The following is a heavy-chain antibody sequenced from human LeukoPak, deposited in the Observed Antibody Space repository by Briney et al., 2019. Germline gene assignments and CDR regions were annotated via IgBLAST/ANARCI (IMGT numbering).Heavy chain of an antibody. V-gene: IGHV3-21*04. CDR1: GFTFSSYS. CDR2: ISSISSYI. Sequence: NPGGPLRLSCAASGFTFSSYSMNWVRQAPGKGLEWVSSISSISSYIYYADSVNGRFTISRDNSKNSLYLQMNSMRAEDTAVYYCARVMWVAYCGGDCYSDAFDIWGQGTMVTVSS. D-gene: IGHD2-21*02. CDR3: ARVMWVAYCGGDCYSDAFDI. J-gene: IGHJ3*02.